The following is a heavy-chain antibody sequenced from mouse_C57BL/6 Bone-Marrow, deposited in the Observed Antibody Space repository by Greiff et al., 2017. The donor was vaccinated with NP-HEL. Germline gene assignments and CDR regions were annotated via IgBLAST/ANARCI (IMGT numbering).Heavy chain of an antibody. D-gene: IGHD1-1*01. J-gene: IGHJ1*03. CDR2: IDPSDSYT. CDR1: GYTFPSYW. V-gene: IGHV1-69*01. Sequence: QVQLQQPGAELVMPGASVKLSCKASGYTFPSYWMHWVKQRPGQGLEWIGEIDPSDSYTNYNQKFKGKSTLTVDKSSSTAYMQLSSLTSEDSAVYYCAREDYYGSSYLPYWYFDVWGTGTTVTVSS. CDR3: AREDYYGSSYLPYWYFDV.